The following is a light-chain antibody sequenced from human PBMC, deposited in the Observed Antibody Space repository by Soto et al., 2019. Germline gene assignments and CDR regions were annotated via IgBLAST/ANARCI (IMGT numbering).Light chain of an antibody. CDR1: SSDVGAYNY. Sequence: QSALTQPRSVSGSPGQSVTISCTGTSSDVGAYNYVSWYQHHPGRAPKLMICDVTKRPSGVPDCFSGSKSGNTASLSISGLQAEDEADYYCCSYAGTSVLIFGGGTQLTVL. CDR2: DVT. J-gene: IGLJ7*01. V-gene: IGLV2-11*01. CDR3: CSYAGTSVLI.